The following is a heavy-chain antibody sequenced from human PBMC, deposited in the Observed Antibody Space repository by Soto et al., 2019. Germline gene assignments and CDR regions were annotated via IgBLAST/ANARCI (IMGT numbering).Heavy chain of an antibody. CDR3: ARQNSGSYYEIDY. Sequence: QLQLQESGPRLVKPSETLSLTCTVSGGSISSSISYWGWIRQPPGKGLEWVGSIYYSGSTYYNPSLKSRVTISVDTSKNQFSLKLSSVTAADTAVYYCARQNSGSYYEIDYWGQGTLVTVSS. CDR2: IYYSGST. J-gene: IGHJ4*02. CDR1: GGSISSSISY. D-gene: IGHD1-26*01. V-gene: IGHV4-39*01.